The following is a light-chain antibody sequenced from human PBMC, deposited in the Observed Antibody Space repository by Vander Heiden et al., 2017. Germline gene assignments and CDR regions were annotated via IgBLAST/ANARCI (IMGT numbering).Light chain of an antibody. Sequence: DTKMIQSPSTLSASVGDRVTITCWASQSIITSLAWYQQKQGKAPRLLIYKVSTLETGVPSRFSGSGSGTDFTLTITSLQPEDFATYYCQQYNSYWNFGQGTKVELK. J-gene: IGKJ1*01. CDR3: QQYNSYWN. V-gene: IGKV1-5*03. CDR1: QSIITS. CDR2: KVS.